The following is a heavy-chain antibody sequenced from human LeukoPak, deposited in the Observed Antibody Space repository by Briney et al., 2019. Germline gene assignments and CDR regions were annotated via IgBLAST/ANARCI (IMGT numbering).Heavy chain of an antibody. Sequence: ASVKVSCKASGYTFTSYDINWVRQATGQGLEWMGWMNPNSGNTGYAQKFQGRVTMTRNTSISTAYMELSSLRSEDTAVYYCARGPTYYDILTGYCPYYYYGMDVWGQGTTVTVSS. CDR3: ARGPTYYDILTGYCPYYYYGMDV. CDR1: GYTFTSYD. J-gene: IGHJ6*02. D-gene: IGHD3-9*01. V-gene: IGHV1-8*01. CDR2: MNPNSGNT.